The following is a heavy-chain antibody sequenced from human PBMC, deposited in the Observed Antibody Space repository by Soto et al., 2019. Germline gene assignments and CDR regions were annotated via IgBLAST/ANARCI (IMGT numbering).Heavy chain of an antibody. CDR1: GGSISSYY. D-gene: IGHD6-13*01. Sequence: PSETLSLTCTVSGGSISSYYWSWIRQPPGKGLEWIGYIYYSGSTNYNPSLKSRVTISVDTSKNQFSLKLSSVTAADTAVYYCERGFYSSSWPFDYWGQGTLVTVSS. CDR3: ERGFYSSSWPFDY. CDR2: IYYSGST. J-gene: IGHJ4*02. V-gene: IGHV4-59*01.